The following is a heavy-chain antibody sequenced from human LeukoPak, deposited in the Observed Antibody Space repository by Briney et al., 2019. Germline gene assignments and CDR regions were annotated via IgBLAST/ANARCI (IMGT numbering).Heavy chain of an antibody. V-gene: IGHV4-4*02. CDR2: VLHSGST. CDR3: ATYYDSIGYRFDY. Sequence: PSESLSLTCTVSGGSVSSNNRWSWVRQPPGKGLEWIGEVLHSGSTNSNPSLKSRVTMSIDKSKNQYSLKLTSVTAADTAVYYCATYYDSIGYRFDYWGQGTLVTVS. J-gene: IGHJ4*01. CDR1: GGSVSSNNR. D-gene: IGHD3-22*01.